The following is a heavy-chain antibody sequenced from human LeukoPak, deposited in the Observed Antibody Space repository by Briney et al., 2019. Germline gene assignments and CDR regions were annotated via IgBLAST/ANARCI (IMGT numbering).Heavy chain of an antibody. CDR3: ARDARVGSDAFDI. Sequence: SETLSLTCTVSGGSISSSSYYWGWIRQPPGKGLEWIGYIYYSGSTYYNPSLKSRVTISVDTSKNQFSLKLSSVTAADTAVYYCARDARVGSDAFDIWGQGTMVTVSS. J-gene: IGHJ3*02. V-gene: IGHV4-31*03. CDR1: GGSISSSSYY. D-gene: IGHD2-15*01. CDR2: IYYSGST.